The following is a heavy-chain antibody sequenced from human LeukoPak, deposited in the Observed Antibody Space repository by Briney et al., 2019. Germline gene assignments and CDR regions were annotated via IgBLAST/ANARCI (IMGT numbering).Heavy chain of an antibody. V-gene: IGHV4-39*07. Sequence: SETLSLTCTVSGGSISSSNYSWGWIRQPPGRGLEWIGSIYYSGSTYYNPSLKSRVTISVDTSKNQFSLKLSSVTAADTAVYYCTRGLYYDFWSGYPPFDYWGQGTLVTVSS. CDR1: GGSISSSNYS. CDR2: IYYSGST. CDR3: TRGLYYDFWSGYPPFDY. D-gene: IGHD3-3*01. J-gene: IGHJ4*02.